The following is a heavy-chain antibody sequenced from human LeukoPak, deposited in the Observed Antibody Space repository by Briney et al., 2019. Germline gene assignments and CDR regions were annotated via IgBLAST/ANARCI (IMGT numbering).Heavy chain of an antibody. J-gene: IGHJ4*02. CDR3: ARDNPDIVVVVAARGDY. CDR1: GYTFTSYG. CDR2: ISAYSGNT. V-gene: IGHV1-18*01. D-gene: IGHD2-15*01. Sequence: ASVKVSCKASGYTFTSYGISWVRQAPGQGLEWMGWISAYSGNTNYAQKLQGRVTMTTDTSTSTAYMELRSLRSDDTAVYYCARDNPDIVVVVAARGDYWGQGTLVTVSS.